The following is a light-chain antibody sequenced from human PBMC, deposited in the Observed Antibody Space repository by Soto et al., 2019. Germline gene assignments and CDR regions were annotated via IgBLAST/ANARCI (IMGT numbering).Light chain of an antibody. V-gene: IGKV1-5*01. CDR1: QSISSW. CDR3: QQANSFPPT. J-gene: IGKJ1*01. Sequence: DIQMTQSPSTLSSSVGERVTITFRASQSISSWLAWYQQKPGKAPKLLIYDASSLESGVPSRFSGSGSGTDFTLTISSLQPEDFATYYCQQANSFPPTFGQGTKVDIK. CDR2: DAS.